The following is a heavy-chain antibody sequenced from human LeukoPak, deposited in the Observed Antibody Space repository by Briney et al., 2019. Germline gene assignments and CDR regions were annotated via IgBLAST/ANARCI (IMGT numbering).Heavy chain of an antibody. D-gene: IGHD6-13*01. V-gene: IGHV3-30*18. CDR1: GFSLTTYE. Sequence: PGGSLRLSCAASGFSLTTYEMNWLRQAPGKGLEWVAVISYDGNNKYYADSVKSRFTISRDNSKNTLYLQMNSLRAEDTAVYYCAKRRDISSWYYVDYWGQGNLLTVSS. CDR3: AKRRDISSWYYVDY. J-gene: IGHJ4*02. CDR2: ISYDGNNK.